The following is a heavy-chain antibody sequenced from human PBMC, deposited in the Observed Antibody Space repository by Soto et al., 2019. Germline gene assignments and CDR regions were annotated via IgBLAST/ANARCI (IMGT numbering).Heavy chain of an antibody. V-gene: IGHV3-23*01. CDR1: GFTFSSYA. CDR3: AKPKRSGYYNYGMDV. D-gene: IGHD3-3*01. J-gene: IGHJ6*02. CDR2: ISGSGGST. Sequence: GGSLRLSCAASGFTFSSYAMSWVRQAPGKGLEWVSAISGSGGSTYYADSVKGRFTISRDNSKNTLYLQMNSLRAEDTAVYYCAKPKRSGYYNYGMDVWGQGTKVTVSS.